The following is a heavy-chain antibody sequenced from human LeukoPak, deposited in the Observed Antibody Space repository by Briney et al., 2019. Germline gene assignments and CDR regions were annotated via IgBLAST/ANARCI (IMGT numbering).Heavy chain of an antibody. J-gene: IGHJ6*02. V-gene: IGHV1-18*01. CDR3: ARGLYATRYFYGLDV. Sequence: ASVKVSCKASGYTFSTYGISWVRQAPGQGLEWMGWISPSDGDTNYAQNPQDRVTMTTDTSTRKAFLELRSLRSDDTAVYYCARGLYATRYFYGLDVWGQGTTVTVSS. CDR1: GYTFSTYG. D-gene: IGHD3-9*01. CDR2: ISPSDGDT.